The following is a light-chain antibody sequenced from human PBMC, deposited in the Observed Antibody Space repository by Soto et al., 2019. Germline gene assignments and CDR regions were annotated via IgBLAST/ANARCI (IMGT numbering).Light chain of an antibody. J-gene: IGKJ4*01. CDR3: QQSSSGPLT. CDR2: SAS. V-gene: IGKV1-39*01. Sequence: DLQLTQSPSSLSASVGDRVTITWRASQTIGKYLNWYQQKPGKGPELLIHSASTLQRGVPSRFSGTGSGTDFTLTISSLQPEDFATYYCQQSSSGPLTFGGGTKVDSK. CDR1: QTIGKY.